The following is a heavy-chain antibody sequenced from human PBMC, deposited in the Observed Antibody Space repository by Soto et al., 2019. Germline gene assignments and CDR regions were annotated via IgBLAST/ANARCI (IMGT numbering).Heavy chain of an antibody. CDR1: GFMFSSYA. D-gene: IGHD1-26*01. CDR2: QTYDGSNK. V-gene: IGHV3-30-3*01. CDR3: ARAGGLLVDY. Sequence: QVQLVESGGGVVQPGRSLRLSCAASGFMFSSYAMHWVRQAPGKGLEWVAVQTYDGSNKYYADSVKGRFTISRDNPKNTLYLQMNSLRAEDTAVYYCARAGGLLVDYWGQGTLVTVSS. J-gene: IGHJ4*02.